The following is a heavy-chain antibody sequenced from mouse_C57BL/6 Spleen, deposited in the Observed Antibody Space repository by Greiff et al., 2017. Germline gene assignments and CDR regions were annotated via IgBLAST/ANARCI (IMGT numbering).Heavy chain of an antibody. V-gene: IGHV8-12*01. D-gene: IGHD2-4*01. CDR1: GFSLSTSGMG. CDR2: IYWDDDK. CDR3: ARRHDYDGYYYAVDY. J-gene: IGHJ4*01. Sequence: QVTLKVSGPGILQSSQTLSLTCSFSGFSLSTSGMGVSWIRQPSGKGLEWLAHIYWDDDKRYNPSLQSRLTISKDTTRNQVFLKISSVDTADTATYYCARRHDYDGYYYAVDYWGQGTSVTVSS.